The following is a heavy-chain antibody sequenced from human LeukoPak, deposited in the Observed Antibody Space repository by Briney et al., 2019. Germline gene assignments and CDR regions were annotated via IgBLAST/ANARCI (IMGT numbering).Heavy chain of an antibody. D-gene: IGHD2-15*01. CDR2: VSWDGDTT. CDR3: AKARGLVGGAFDI. J-gene: IGHJ3*02. Sequence: GGSLRLSCAASGFTFDDYIMHWVRQAPGKGLEWVSLVSWDGDTTYYAHSAKGRFTISRDNSKNSLYLQMNSLRTEDTALYYCAKARGLVGGAFDIWGQGTMVTVSS. V-gene: IGHV3-43*01. CDR1: GFTFDDYI.